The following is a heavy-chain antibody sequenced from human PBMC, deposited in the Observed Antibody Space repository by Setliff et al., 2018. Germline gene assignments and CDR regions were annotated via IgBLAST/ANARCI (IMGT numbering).Heavy chain of an antibody. CDR1: GGSISSSSYY. Sequence: SETLSLTCTVSGGSISSSSYYWGWIRQPPGKWLEWIGSIYYSGSTYYNPSLKSRVTISVDTSKNQFSLKLSSVTAADTAVYYCARVAAYSSSWYNYYYGMDVWGQGTTVTVSS. CDR3: ARVAAYSSSWYNYYYGMDV. D-gene: IGHD6-13*01. CDR2: IYYSGST. V-gene: IGHV4-39*07. J-gene: IGHJ6*02.